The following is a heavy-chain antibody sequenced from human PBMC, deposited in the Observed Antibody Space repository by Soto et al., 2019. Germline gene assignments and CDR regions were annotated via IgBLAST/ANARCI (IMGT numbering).Heavy chain of an antibody. CDR2: ISSSSNYI. Sequence: PGGSLRLSCAASGFTFSSYSMNWVRQAPGKGLEWVSSISSSSNYIYYADSVKGRFTISRDNAKNSLYLHMNSLRAEDTAVYYCARDYGAYWFDPWGQGTLVTVSS. CDR3: ARDYGAYWFDP. J-gene: IGHJ5*02. CDR1: GFTFSSYS. V-gene: IGHV3-21*01. D-gene: IGHD4-17*01.